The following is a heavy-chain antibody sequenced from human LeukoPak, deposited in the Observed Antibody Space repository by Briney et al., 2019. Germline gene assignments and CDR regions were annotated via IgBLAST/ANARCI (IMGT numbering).Heavy chain of an antibody. CDR1: GFTLSGYD. CDR2: IGIGGVI. Sequence: GGSLRLSCAASGFTLSGYDMHWVRQVTGKGLGWVSGIGIGGVIYYADSVKGRFTISRENAKNSLYLQMNTLRVGDTAIYYCVRVSGSAFDIWGQGTMVTVSS. CDR3: VRVSGSAFDI. V-gene: IGHV3-13*01. D-gene: IGHD6-19*01. J-gene: IGHJ3*02.